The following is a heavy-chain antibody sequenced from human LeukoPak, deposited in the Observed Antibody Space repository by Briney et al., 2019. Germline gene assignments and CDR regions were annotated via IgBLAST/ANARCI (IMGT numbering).Heavy chain of an antibody. J-gene: IGHJ3*02. Sequence: SETLSLTCTVSGDSISSGSYYWSWIRQPLGKGLEWIGYIYYSGSTNYNPSLKSRVTISVDTFKTQFSLKLSSVTAADTAVYYCARMPTRRSNAFDIWGQGTMVTVSS. CDR1: GDSISSGSYY. V-gene: IGHV4-61*01. CDR2: IYYSGST. CDR3: ARMPTRRSNAFDI. D-gene: IGHD2-2*01.